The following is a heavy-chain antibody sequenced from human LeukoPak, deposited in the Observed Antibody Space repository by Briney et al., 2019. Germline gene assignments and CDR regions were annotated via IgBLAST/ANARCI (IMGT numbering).Heavy chain of an antibody. CDR3: ARDFGFRHDAFDI. CDR2: IYYSGST. Sequence: SETLSLTCTVSGGSISSSSYYWGWIRQPPGKGLEGIGSIYYSGSTYYNPSLKSRVTISVDTSKNQFSLKLSSVTAADTAVYYCARDFGFRHDAFDIWGQGTMVTVSS. D-gene: IGHD3-3*01. J-gene: IGHJ3*02. V-gene: IGHV4-39*07. CDR1: GGSISSSSYY.